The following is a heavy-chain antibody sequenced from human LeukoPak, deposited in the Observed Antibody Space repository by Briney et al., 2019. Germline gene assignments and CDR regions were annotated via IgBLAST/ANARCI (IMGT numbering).Heavy chain of an antibody. V-gene: IGHV4-34*01. Sequence: SETLSLTCAVYGGSFSGYYWSWIRQPPGKGLEWIGEINHSGSTNYNPSLKSRVTISVDTSKNQFSLKLSSVTAADTAVYYCAKHYMGSSYNRGLDYWGQGTLVTVSS. D-gene: IGHD3-10*01. J-gene: IGHJ4*02. CDR2: INHSGST. CDR1: GGSFSGYY. CDR3: AKHYMGSSYNRGLDY.